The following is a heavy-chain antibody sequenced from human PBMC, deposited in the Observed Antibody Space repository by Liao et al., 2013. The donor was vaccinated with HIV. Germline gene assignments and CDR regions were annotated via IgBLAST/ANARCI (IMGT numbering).Heavy chain of an antibody. CDR2: IYYSGST. V-gene: IGHV4-39*07. CDR3: ARGSQYYFDS. D-gene: IGHD6-19*01. Sequence: QLQLQESGPGLVKPLETLSLTCTVSGGSISSSSYYWGWIRQPPGKGLEWIGSIYYSGSTYYNPSLKSRVTISVDTSKNQFSLKLSSVTAADTAVYYCARGSQYYFDSWGQGTLVTVSS. CDR1: GGSISSSSYY. J-gene: IGHJ4*02.